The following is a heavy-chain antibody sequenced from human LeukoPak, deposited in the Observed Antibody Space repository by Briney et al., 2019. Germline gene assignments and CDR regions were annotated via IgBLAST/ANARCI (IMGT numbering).Heavy chain of an antibody. D-gene: IGHD6-13*01. CDR3: ARELGAAGYFDY. V-gene: IGHV3-7*01. Sequence: GGSLRLSCAASGFTFSDYWMSWVRHTPGKGLEWVANINQDGSEKYSVDSVRGRFTISRDNAKISLSLQMNSLRAEDTGVYYCARELGAAGYFDYWGQGTLVTVSS. CDR2: INQDGSEK. CDR1: GFTFSDYW. J-gene: IGHJ4*02.